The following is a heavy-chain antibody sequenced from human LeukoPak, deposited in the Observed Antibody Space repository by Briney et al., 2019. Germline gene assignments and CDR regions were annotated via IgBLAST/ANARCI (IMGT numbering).Heavy chain of an antibody. D-gene: IGHD5-24*01. CDR2: INPNSGGT. V-gene: IGHV1-2*02. J-gene: IGHJ5*02. CDR3: ARGKSNLVALNWLDP. CDR1: GYTFTSYY. Sequence: ASVKVSCKASGYTFTSYYMHWVRQAPGQGLEWMGWINPNSGGTNYAQKFQDRVTMTRDTSISTAYMELSRLTSGDTATYYCARGKSNLVALNWLDPWGQGTLVTVSS.